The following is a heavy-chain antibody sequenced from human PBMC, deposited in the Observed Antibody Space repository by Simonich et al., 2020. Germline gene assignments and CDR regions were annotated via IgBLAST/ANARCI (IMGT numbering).Heavy chain of an antibody. CDR3: ARDYSNYDAFDI. V-gene: IGHV3-74*01. Sequence: EVQLVESGGGLVQPGGSLRLSCAASGFTFSSYWMHWVRQAPGKGMGWVSRIESDGSSTSYADSVKGRFTISRDNAKNTLYLQMNSLRAEDTAVYYCARDYSNYDAFDIWGQGTMVTVSS. CDR1: GFTFSSYW. D-gene: IGHD4-4*01. CDR2: IESDGSST. J-gene: IGHJ3*02.